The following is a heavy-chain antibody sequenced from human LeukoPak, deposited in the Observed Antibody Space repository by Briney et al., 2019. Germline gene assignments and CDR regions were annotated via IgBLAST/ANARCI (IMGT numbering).Heavy chain of an antibody. J-gene: IGHJ6*03. V-gene: IGHV1-69*05. CDR3: ARVEYNWNLRADYYYYYYMDV. CDR1: GGTFSSYA. CDR2: IIPIFGTA. Sequence: SVKVSCKASGGTFSSYAISWVRQAPGQELEWMGGIIPIFGTANYAQKFQGRVTITTDESTSTAYMELSSLRSEDTAVYYCARVEYNWNLRADYYYYYYMDVWGKGTTVTVSS. D-gene: IGHD1-20*01.